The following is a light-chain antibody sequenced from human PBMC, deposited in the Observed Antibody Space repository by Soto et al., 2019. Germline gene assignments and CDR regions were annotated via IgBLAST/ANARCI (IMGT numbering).Light chain of an antibody. V-gene: IGKV3-15*01. CDR3: QQYNSWPIT. Sequence: TPSPDTLSLSPVERATLSCRASQNVSTFLAWYQQKPGQGPRLLIYGASTRATGIPARFSGSGSGTEFTLTISSLQSEDFAVYYCQQYNSWPITFGQGTRLEIK. CDR2: GAS. CDR1: QNVSTF. J-gene: IGKJ5*01.